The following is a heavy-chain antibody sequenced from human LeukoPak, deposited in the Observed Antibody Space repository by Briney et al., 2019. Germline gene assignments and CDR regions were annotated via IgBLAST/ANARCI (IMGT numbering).Heavy chain of an antibody. D-gene: IGHD1-1*01. CDR1: GFTFSSYW. V-gene: IGHV3-7*03. CDR3: AKGKRYPDY. J-gene: IGHJ4*02. Sequence: PGGSLRLSCAASGFTFSSYWMSWVRQAPGKGLEWVANIKQDGSEKYYVDSVKGRFTISRDNAKNSLYLQMDSLRVEDTAVYYCAKGKRYPDYWGQGTLVTVSS. CDR2: IKQDGSEK.